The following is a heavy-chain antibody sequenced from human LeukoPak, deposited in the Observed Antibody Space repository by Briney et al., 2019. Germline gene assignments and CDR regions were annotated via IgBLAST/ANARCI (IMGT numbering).Heavy chain of an antibody. CDR1: GFTFSSYS. CDR2: ISSSSGYI. Sequence: PGGSLRLSCAASGFTFSSYSMNWVRQAPGKGLEWVSSISSSSGYIYYADSVKGRFTISRDNAKNSLYLQMNSLRAEDTAVYYCARDPRDGYDFDYWGQGTLVTVSS. CDR3: ARDPRDGYDFDY. D-gene: IGHD5-24*01. V-gene: IGHV3-21*01. J-gene: IGHJ4*02.